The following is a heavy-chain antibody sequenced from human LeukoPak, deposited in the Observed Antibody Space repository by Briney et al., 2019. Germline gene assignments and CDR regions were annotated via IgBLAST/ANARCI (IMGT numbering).Heavy chain of an antibody. D-gene: IGHD6-6*01. CDR1: GFTFSSYW. CDR3: ARAPSAAREVY. Sequence: GGSLRLPCAASGFTFSSYWMHWVRQAPGKGLVWVSRINSDGSSTSYADSVKGRFTISRDNAKNTLYLQVNSLRAEDTAVYYCARAPSAAREVYWGQGTLVTVSS. J-gene: IGHJ4*02. CDR2: INSDGSST. V-gene: IGHV3-74*01.